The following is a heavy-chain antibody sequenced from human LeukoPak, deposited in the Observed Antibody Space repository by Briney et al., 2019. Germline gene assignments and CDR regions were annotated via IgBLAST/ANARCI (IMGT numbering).Heavy chain of an antibody. V-gene: IGHV4-59*08. CDR3: ARFGYSYGYS. CDR2: IYCSGRT. CDR1: GGSISSYY. D-gene: IGHD5-18*01. Sequence: SETLSLTCTVSGGSISSYYWSWIRQPPGKGLEWIGYIYCSGRTNYNPSLKSRVTISVDTSKNQFSLKLSSVTAADTAVYYCARFGYSYGYSWGQGTLVTVSS. J-gene: IGHJ5*02.